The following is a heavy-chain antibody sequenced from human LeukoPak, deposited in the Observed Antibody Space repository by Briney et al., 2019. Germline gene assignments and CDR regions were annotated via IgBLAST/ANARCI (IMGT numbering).Heavy chain of an antibody. Sequence: PGGSLRLSCAASGFTVSSNYMSWVSQAPGKGLEWVSVIYSGGSTYYADSVKGRFTISRDNSKNTVYLQMNSLRAEDTAVYYCARERVFNWNYWFDYWGQGTLVTVSS. CDR2: IYSGGST. CDR3: ARERVFNWNYWFDY. CDR1: GFTVSSNY. J-gene: IGHJ4*02. D-gene: IGHD1-7*01. V-gene: IGHV3-66*01.